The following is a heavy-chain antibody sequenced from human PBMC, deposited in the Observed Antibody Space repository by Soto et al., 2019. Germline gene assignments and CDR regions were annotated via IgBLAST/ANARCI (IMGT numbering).Heavy chain of an antibody. CDR2: ISGSGGST. CDR3: AKGDYDSGGYGYGAFDI. Sequence: PGGSLRLSCAASGFTFSSFAMSWVRQAPGKGLEWVSAISGSGGSTYYADSVKGRFTITRDNSKNTLYLQMNSLRAEDTAVYYCAKGDYDSGGYGYGAFDIWGQGTMVTVSS. CDR1: GFTFSSFA. V-gene: IGHV3-23*01. D-gene: IGHD3-22*01. J-gene: IGHJ3*02.